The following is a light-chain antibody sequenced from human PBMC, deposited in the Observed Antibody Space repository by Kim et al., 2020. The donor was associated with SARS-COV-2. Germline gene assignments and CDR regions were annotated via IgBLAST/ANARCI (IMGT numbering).Light chain of an antibody. CDR3: SSYSTGSTLVV. Sequence: SINIACAGTSSDIGGSYSVSWYQQHPGRDPKLMVFDVNNRPSWISDRFLGSKSGNTASLTIFGLQADDEADYYCSSYSTGSTLVVFGGGTQLTVL. CDR2: DVN. V-gene: IGLV2-14*03. CDR1: SSDIGGSYS. J-gene: IGLJ2*01.